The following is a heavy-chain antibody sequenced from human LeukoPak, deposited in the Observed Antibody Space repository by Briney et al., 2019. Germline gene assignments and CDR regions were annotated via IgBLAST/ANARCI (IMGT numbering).Heavy chain of an antibody. CDR3: AKDPNGDYIGTFDV. J-gene: IGHJ3*01. D-gene: IGHD4-17*01. Sequence: GGSLRLSCAASGFTVSNNYMSWVRQAPGKGLEWVSSISVSGFTTQYADSVQGRFTISRDNSKNTLYLQMSSLRAEDTAVYYCAKDPNGDYIGTFDVWGQGTMVTVSS. CDR1: GFTVSNNY. V-gene: IGHV3-23*01. CDR2: ISVSGFTT.